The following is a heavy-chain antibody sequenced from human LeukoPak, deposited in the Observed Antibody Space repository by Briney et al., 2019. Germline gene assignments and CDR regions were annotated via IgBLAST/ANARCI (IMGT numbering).Heavy chain of an antibody. V-gene: IGHV3-64D*06. CDR1: GFTFSDFP. J-gene: IGHJ4*02. CDR2: ISSNGRDT. Sequence: GGSLRLSCSVSGFTFSDFPMHWVRQTPEKGLEYVSAISSNGRDTFYADSVKGRFTISRDNSKNILYFQMSSLRAEDTAVYYCARNWNYYYDYWGQGTLVTVSS. CDR3: ARNWNYYYDY. D-gene: IGHD1-7*01.